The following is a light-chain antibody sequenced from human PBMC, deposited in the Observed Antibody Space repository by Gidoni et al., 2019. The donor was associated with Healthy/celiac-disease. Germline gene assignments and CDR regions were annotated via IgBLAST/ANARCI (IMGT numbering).Light chain of an antibody. CDR1: QGISSY. J-gene: IGKJ1*01. CDR3: QQLNSYTPT. CDR2: AAS. V-gene: IGKV1-9*01. Sequence: IQLTQSPSSLSASVGDRVTITCRASQGISSYLAWYQQKPGKAPKLLIYAASTLQSGVPTRFSGSGSGTDFNLTISSLQPEDFATYYCQQLNSYTPTFGQGTKVEIK.